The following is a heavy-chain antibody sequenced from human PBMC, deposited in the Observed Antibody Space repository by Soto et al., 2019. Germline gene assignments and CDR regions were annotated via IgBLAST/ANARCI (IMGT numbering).Heavy chain of an antibody. CDR2: IYQTGTI. Sequence: SENLSLTCAVSGDSVKNYFWSWVRQPPGKGLEWIGEIYQTGTINYNPSLRSRVTMSLDKSKNQLSLKVDSVTAADTAIYYCVRGNDNYPFWNKGSLDPWGQWTLV. D-gene: IGHD3-3*01. CDR3: VRGNDNYPFWNKGSLDP. CDR1: GDSVKNYF. V-gene: IGHV4-4*02. J-gene: IGHJ5*02.